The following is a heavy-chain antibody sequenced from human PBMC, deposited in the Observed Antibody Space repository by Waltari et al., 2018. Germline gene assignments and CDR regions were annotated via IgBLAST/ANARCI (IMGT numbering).Heavy chain of an antibody. Sequence: QVQLQESGPGLVKPSATLSLTCTVSGCSISSSYWSWPRPPPGTGLGRIGRIYTSGSTNYNPSLKSQVTMSVDTSKNQFSLKLSSVTAADTAVYYCARVETTDYDILTGYYRGDWFDPWGQGTLVTVSS. CDR2: IYTSGST. CDR1: GCSISSSY. D-gene: IGHD3-9*01. CDR3: ARVETTDYDILTGYYRGDWFDP. J-gene: IGHJ5*02. V-gene: IGHV4-4*07.